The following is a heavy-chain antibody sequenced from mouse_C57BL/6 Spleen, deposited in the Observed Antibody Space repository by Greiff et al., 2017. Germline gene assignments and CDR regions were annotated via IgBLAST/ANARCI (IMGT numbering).Heavy chain of an antibody. CDR3: ARPYYGSNAMDY. CDR2: ISSGGSYT. Sequence: VQLKQSGGDLVKPGGSLKLSCAASGFTFSSYGMSWVRQTPDKRLEWVATISSGGSYTYYPDSVKGRFTISRDNAKNTLYLQMSSLKSEDTAMYYCARPYYGSNAMDYWGQGTSVTVSS. V-gene: IGHV5-6*01. D-gene: IGHD1-1*01. J-gene: IGHJ4*01. CDR1: GFTFSSYG.